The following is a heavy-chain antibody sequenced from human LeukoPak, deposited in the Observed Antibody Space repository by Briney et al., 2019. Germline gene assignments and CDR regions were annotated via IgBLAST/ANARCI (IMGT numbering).Heavy chain of an antibody. V-gene: IGHV4-34*01. D-gene: IGHD3-9*01. CDR3: ARGRGDDILTGYYTPLDY. CDR1: GGSFSGYY. J-gene: IGHJ4*02. Sequence: PSETLSLTCAVYGGSFSGYYWSWIRQPPGKGLEWIGEINHSGSTNYNPSLKSRVTISVDTSKNQSSLKLSSVTAADTAVYYCARGRGDDILTGYYTPLDYWGQGTLVTVSS. CDR2: INHSGST.